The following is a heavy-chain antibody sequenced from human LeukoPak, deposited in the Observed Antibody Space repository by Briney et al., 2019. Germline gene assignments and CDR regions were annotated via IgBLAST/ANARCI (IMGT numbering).Heavy chain of an antibody. J-gene: IGHJ4*02. CDR2: IYTTGAT. CDR3: GRQGYTASYYFLDF. D-gene: IGHD1-26*01. CDR1: SGSINSYY. V-gene: IGHV4-4*07. Sequence: TSETLSLTCTVSSGSINSYYWGWVRQPPGKGLEWIGRIYTTGATQYNPSLQSRVTMSIDTSTNQFSLNLRSMTAADTAVYYCGRQGYTASYYFLDFWSQGTLVAVS.